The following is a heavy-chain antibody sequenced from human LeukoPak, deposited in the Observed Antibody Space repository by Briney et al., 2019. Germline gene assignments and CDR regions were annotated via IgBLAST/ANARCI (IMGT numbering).Heavy chain of an antibody. CDR2: LSRDGRYR. V-gene: IGHV3-64*02. CDR3: RGVGATKDY. CDR1: VLSFSSYT. D-gene: IGHD1-26*01. Sequence: GGSLRLSCAVTVLSFSSYTLQWLRQAPGKRLEYVSSLSRDGRYRYYADSVKGRFTITRDNSKNTTYLHMGSLRPEDKAVYYCRGVGATKDYWGQGTLVTVSS. J-gene: IGHJ4*02.